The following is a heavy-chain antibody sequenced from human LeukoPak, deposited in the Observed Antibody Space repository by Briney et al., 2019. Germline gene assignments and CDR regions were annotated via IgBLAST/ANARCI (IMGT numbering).Heavy chain of an antibody. D-gene: IGHD2-2*01. J-gene: IGHJ3*02. CDR2: ISGSGGST. Sequence: GGSLRLSCAASGFTFSSYAMSWVRQAPGKGLEWVSVISGSGGSTYYADSVKGRFTISRDNSKNTLYLQMNSLRAEDTAVYYCAKGAHPYSTSNNDAFDIWGQGKMVTVSS. CDR1: GFTFSSYA. V-gene: IGHV3-23*01. CDR3: AKGAHPYSTSNNDAFDI.